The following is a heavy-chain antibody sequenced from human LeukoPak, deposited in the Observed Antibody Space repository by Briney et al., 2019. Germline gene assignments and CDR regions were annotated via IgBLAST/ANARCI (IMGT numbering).Heavy chain of an antibody. V-gene: IGHV3-74*03. CDR3: ARGRSGSYGFFDY. Sequence: PGGSLRLSCEGSGFTFSTSWMHWVRQAPGKWLVWVSRIDSDGSRITYADSVKGRFTISRDNAKNTVYLQMNSLRAEDTAVYYCARGRSGSYGFFDYWSLGNLVTVSS. D-gene: IGHD3-10*01. J-gene: IGHJ4*02. CDR2: IDSDGSRI. CDR1: GFTFSTSW.